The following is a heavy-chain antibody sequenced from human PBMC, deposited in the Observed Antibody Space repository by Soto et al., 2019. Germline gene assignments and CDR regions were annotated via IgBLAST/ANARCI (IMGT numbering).Heavy chain of an antibody. J-gene: IGHJ4*02. Sequence: QVQLVQSGAAVKKPGSSVKVSCTASGGTFSSYTVSWVRQAPGQGLEWMGGIIPIFGTTNYAQKFQGRVTITAYESTSTGYMEVSSLRSEDTAVYYCSIRNAYGRGDFWGQGTLVTVSS. CDR3: SIRNAYGRGDF. V-gene: IGHV1-69*01. CDR1: GGTFSSYT. CDR2: IIPIFGTT. D-gene: IGHD4-17*01.